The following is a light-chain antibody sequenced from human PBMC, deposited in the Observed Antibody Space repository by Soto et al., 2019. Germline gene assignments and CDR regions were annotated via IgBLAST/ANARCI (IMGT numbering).Light chain of an antibody. Sequence: EIVMTQSPATLSLSPLEIATLSCMASQSVSSYLAWYQQKPGQAPRLLIYDASSRATDIPARFSGSGSGTDFTLTISSLEPEDFAVYYCQQHSNWPRTFGQGTKVDI. J-gene: IGKJ1*01. CDR1: QSVSSY. V-gene: IGKV3-11*01. CDR3: QQHSNWPRT. CDR2: DAS.